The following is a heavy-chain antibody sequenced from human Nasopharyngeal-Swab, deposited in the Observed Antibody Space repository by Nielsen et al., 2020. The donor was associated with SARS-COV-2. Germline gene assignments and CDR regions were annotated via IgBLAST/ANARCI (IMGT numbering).Heavy chain of an antibody. V-gene: IGHV1-69*05. J-gene: IGHJ5*02. CDR1: GGTFRNSG. D-gene: IGHD4-17*01. CDR2: IIPVFGTP. CDR3: AKVRTNYGMGLNGALDP. Sequence: SVQVSCKSSGGTFRNSGFSWVRQAPGQGLEWMGGIIPVFGTPLYAQKFQGRVTISTDESTTTTYMELSSLRSQDTAVYYCAKVRTNYGMGLNGALDPWGQGTLVTVSS.